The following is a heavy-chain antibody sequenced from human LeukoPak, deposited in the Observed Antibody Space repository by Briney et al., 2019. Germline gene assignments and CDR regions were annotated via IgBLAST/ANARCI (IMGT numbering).Heavy chain of an antibody. CDR3: AREGDLDNWFDP. Sequence: PGGSLRLSCAASGFTFSSYSMNWVRQAPGKGLEWLSYIGSSGTTTYYAESVKGRFTISRDNAKNSLYLQMNSLRAEDTAVYYCAREGDLDNWFDPWGQGTLVTVSS. CDR2: IGSSGTTT. V-gene: IGHV3-48*04. CDR1: GFTFSSYS. J-gene: IGHJ5*02.